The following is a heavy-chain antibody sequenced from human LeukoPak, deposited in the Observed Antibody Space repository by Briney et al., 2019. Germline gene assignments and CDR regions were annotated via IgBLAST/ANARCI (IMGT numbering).Heavy chain of an antibody. CDR1: GYSFTSYW. CDR2: IYPGDSDT. J-gene: IGHJ4*02. V-gene: IGHV5-51*01. D-gene: IGHD6-13*01. CDR3: ARNVAAAGYYFDY. Sequence: GESLKISCQGSGYSFTSYWIGWVRQMPGKGLEWMGIIYPGDSDTRYSPSFQGQVTISADKSISTAYLQWSSLKASDTAMYYCARNVAAAGYYFDYWGQGTLVTVSS.